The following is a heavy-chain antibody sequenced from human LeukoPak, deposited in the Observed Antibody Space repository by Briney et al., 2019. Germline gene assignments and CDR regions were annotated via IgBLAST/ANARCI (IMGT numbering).Heavy chain of an antibody. D-gene: IGHD6-13*01. CDR3: VRDRGIASTGGYGMDV. CDR1: GFTVSNIY. Sequence: GGSLRLSCAASGFTVSNIYMSWVRQAPGTGLEWVSIIHSGGITHYADSVKGRFTISRDNSKNTLYLQMNSLRAEDAAVYYCVRDRGIASTGGYGMDVWGQGTTVTVSS. V-gene: IGHV3-53*01. CDR2: IHSGGIT. J-gene: IGHJ6*02.